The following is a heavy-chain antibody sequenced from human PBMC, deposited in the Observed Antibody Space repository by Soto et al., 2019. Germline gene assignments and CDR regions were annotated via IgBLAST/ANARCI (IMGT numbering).Heavy chain of an antibody. Sequence: SETLSLTCTFSGGSFTSNNWCTWVRQPPGQGLEWIGEIYRTGSTNYNPSLKSRVTISLDKSENQFSLKVTSLTAADTAVYYCASRDPGTSVDYWGQGTLVTVSS. J-gene: IGHJ4*02. CDR2: IYRTGST. D-gene: IGHD1-7*01. CDR1: GGSFTSNNW. CDR3: ASRDPGTSVDY. V-gene: IGHV4-4*02.